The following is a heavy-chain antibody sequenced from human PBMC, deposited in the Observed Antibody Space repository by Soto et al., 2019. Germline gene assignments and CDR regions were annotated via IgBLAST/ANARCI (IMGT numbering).Heavy chain of an antibody. CDR1: GFSLSTSGVG. V-gene: IGHV2-5*02. CDR2: IYWDDNK. Sequence: QITLKESGPTLVKPTQTLTLTCTFSGFSLSTSGVGVGWIRQPPEKALEWLALIYWDDNKRYSPSLKSRLTITKDTSKSQVVLTMTNMDPVDTGTYYCAHTNYDILTGYYPRIYCHHWGQGTLVTVSS. D-gene: IGHD3-9*01. J-gene: IGHJ1*01. CDR3: AHTNYDILTGYYPRIYCHH.